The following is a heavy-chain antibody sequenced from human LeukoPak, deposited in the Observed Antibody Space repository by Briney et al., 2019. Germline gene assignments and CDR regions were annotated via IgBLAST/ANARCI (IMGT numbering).Heavy chain of an antibody. CDR3: ARAESSGWGGYYGMDV. Sequence: GGSLRLSCAASGFTFDDYAMHWVRQAPGKGLEWVAVISNDGSNKYYADSVKGRFTISRDKSKNTLYLQMNSLRAEDTAVYYCARAESSGWGGYYGMDVWGQGTTVTVSS. CDR2: ISNDGSNK. CDR1: GFTFDDYA. V-gene: IGHV3-30-3*01. J-gene: IGHJ6*02. D-gene: IGHD6-19*01.